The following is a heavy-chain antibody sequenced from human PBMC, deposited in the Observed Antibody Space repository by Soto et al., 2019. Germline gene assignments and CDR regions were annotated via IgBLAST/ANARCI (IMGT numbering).Heavy chain of an antibody. V-gene: IGHV3-23*01. Sequence: EVQLLESGGGFVQPGGSLRLSCAASGFTFTIYAMCWVRQAPGKGLEWVSSSSVSGDRTCYADSVTGRFTISRDNSRNTLHLQRNSLRAADTAVYYCEKDGYSISRSNPPDYWGQGTLVTVS. J-gene: IGHJ4*02. CDR3: EKDGYSISRSNPPDY. D-gene: IGHD2-2*03. CDR2: SSVSGDRT. CDR1: GFTFTIYA.